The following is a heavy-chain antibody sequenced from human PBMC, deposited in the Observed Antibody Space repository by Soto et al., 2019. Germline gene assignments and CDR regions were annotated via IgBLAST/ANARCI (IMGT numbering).Heavy chain of an antibody. J-gene: IGHJ6*02. V-gene: IGHV1-69*13. CDR2: IIPIFGTA. CDR3: ARDLRPSSWLFYYYYGMDV. D-gene: IGHD6-13*01. Sequence: ASVKVSCKASGGTFSSYAISWVRQAPGQGLEWMGGIIPIFGTANYAQKFQGRVTITADESTSTAYMELSSLRSEDTAVYYCARDLRPSSWLFYYYYGMDVWGQGTTVTVSS. CDR1: GGTFSSYA.